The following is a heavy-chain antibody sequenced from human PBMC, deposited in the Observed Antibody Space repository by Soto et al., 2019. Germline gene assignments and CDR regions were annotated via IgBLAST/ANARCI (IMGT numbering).Heavy chain of an antibody. J-gene: IGHJ6*03. CDR2: IGTAGDT. V-gene: IGHV3-13*01. CDR3: ARGGGYFSRYYYMDV. D-gene: IGHD3-22*01. CDR1: GFTFSSYD. Sequence: GGSLRLSCAASGFTFSSYDMHWVRQATGKGLEWVSAIGTAGDTYYPGSVKGRFTISRENAKNSLYLQMNSLRAGDTAVYYCARGGGYFSRYYYMDVWGKGTTVTVSS.